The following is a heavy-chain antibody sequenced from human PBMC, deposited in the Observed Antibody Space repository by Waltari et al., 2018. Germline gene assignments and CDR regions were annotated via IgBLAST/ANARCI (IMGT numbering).Heavy chain of an antibody. CDR3: ARGGVEIPTGFDP. Sequence: QVQLQQWGAGLLKPSETLSLTCAVYSGSFSGYYWSWIRQPPGKGLEWIGEINHSGSTTYNPALRSRVTISVDTSKIQFSLKLSSVTAADTAVYYCARGGVEIPTGFDPWGQGTLVTVSS. CDR2: INHSGST. V-gene: IGHV4-34*01. CDR1: SGSFSGYY. J-gene: IGHJ5*02.